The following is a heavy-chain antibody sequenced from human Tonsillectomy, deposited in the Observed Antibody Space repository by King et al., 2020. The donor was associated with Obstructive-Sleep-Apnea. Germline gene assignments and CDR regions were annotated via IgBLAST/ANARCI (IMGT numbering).Heavy chain of an antibody. CDR1: GDSVSSNSAA. Sequence: VQLQQSGPGLVKPSQTLSLTCAISGDSVSSNSAAWNWIRQSPSRGLEWLGRTYYRSRWYNDYAVSVKSRITISPDTSKNQFSLQLNSVTPEDTAVYYCARVGRSGYAGYDFGTFDYWGQGTLVTVSS. CDR3: ARVGRSGYAGYDFGTFDY. J-gene: IGHJ4*02. CDR2: TYYRSRWYN. D-gene: IGHD5-12*01. V-gene: IGHV6-1*01.